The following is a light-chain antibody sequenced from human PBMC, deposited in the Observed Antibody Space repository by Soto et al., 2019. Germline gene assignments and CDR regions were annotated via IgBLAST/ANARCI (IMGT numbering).Light chain of an antibody. Sequence: QSALTQPASVSGSPERSITISCTGTSSDVGGYNYVSWYQQHPGKAPKLMIYDVSNRPSGVSNRFSGSKSGNTASLTISGLQAEDEADYYCSSYTSSILFGGGTKLTVL. J-gene: IGLJ2*01. CDR3: SSYTSSIL. V-gene: IGLV2-14*01. CDR1: SSDVGGYNY. CDR2: DVS.